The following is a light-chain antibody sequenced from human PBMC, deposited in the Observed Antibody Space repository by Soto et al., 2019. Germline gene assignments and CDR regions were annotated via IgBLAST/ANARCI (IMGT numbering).Light chain of an antibody. CDR3: QQCVTWPPLT. V-gene: IGKV3-15*01. Sequence: EIVMTQSPATLSVSPGDRVTLSCRTSQSVNTNLAWYQQKPGQAPRLLIYGASIMATGIPARFSGSGAGTEFSLTISSLQSEDSAVYYCQQCVTWPPLTFGGGTKVEIK. CDR2: GAS. CDR1: QSVNTN. J-gene: IGKJ4*01.